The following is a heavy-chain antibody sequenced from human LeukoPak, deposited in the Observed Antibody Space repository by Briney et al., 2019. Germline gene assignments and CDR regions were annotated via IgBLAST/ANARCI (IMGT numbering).Heavy chain of an antibody. CDR1: GLTFSSHW. Sequence: GGSLRLSCAASGLTFSSHWMHWVRQAPGKGLVWVSRITNDGSSTTYADSVKGRFTISRDNFKNTLFLQMNSVRTEDTAMYYCAKSFFSTVTTNPNYFDPWGQGTLVIVSS. CDR2: ITNDGSST. D-gene: IGHD4-17*01. V-gene: IGHV3-74*01. CDR3: AKSFFSTVTTNPNYFDP. J-gene: IGHJ5*02.